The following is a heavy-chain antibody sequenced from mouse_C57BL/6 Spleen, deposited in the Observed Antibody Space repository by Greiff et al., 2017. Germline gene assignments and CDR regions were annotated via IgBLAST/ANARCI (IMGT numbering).Heavy chain of an antibody. CDR2: IYPGSGNT. CDR1: GYTFTDYY. J-gene: IGHJ3*01. V-gene: IGHV1-76*01. CDR3: AREKDYCGSSPLFAY. D-gene: IGHD1-1*01. Sequence: VQLQQSGAELVRPGASVKLSCKASGYTFTDYYINWVKQRPGQGLEWIARIYPGSGNTYYNEKFKGKATLTAEKSSSTAYMQLSSLTSEDSAVYFCAREKDYCGSSPLFAYWGQGTLVTVSA.